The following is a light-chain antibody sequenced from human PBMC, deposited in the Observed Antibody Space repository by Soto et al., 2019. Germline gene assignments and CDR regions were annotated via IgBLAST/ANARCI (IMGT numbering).Light chain of an antibody. Sequence: QSVLTQPPSASGSPGQSVTISCTGTSSDVGTYNYVSWYQQHPGKAPKLMIYDVSERPSGVPDRFSGSMSGNTASLTVSVLQAEDEADYFCSSYAGSDSLAFGGGTQLTVL. V-gene: IGLV2-8*01. CDR1: SSDVGTYNY. J-gene: IGLJ2*01. CDR2: DVS. CDR3: SSYAGSDSLA.